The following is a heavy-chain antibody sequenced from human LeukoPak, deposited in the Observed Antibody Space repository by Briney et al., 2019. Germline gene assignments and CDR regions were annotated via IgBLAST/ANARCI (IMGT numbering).Heavy chain of an antibody. CDR2: IYHSSYT. CDR1: GYSISSNYY. Sequence: PSETLSLTCGVSGYSISSNYYWVWIRQPPGKGLEWIGHIYHSSYTYQNPPLKSRVTISVDTSKNQFSLKVTSVTAADTAVYYCARALQRGTPVTVFDSWGRGTLVTVSS. V-gene: IGHV4-38-2*01. J-gene: IGHJ4*02. CDR3: ARALQRGTPVTVFDS. D-gene: IGHD4-17*01.